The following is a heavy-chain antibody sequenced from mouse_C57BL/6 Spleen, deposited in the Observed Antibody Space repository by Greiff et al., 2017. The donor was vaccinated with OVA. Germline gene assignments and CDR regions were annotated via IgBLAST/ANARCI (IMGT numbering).Heavy chain of an antibody. D-gene: IGHD1-1*01. CDR1: GFSLTSYG. CDR3: ARNYYYGTSYYFDD. J-gene: IGHJ2*01. Sequence: QVQLKESGPGLVQPSQSLSITCTVSGFSLTSYGVHWVRQSPGQGLEWMGVIWSGGSTDNNAAFIYSLSISKDNSKSQIFFTMNSLQADDTAIYYCARNYYYGTSYYFDDWGQGTTLTVSS. CDR2: IWSGGST. V-gene: IGHV2-2*01.